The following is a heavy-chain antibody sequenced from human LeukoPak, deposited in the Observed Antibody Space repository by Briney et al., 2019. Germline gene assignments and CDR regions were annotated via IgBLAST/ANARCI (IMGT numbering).Heavy chain of an antibody. Sequence: GGSLRLSCAASGFTFSSYAMSWVRQAPGKGLEWVSAISGSGGSTYYADSVKGRFTISRDNSKNTLYLQMNSLRAEDTAVYYCARVSTIADTFPNYWGQGTLVTVSS. CDR3: ARVSTIADTFPNY. CDR2: ISGSGGST. D-gene: IGHD6-13*01. J-gene: IGHJ4*02. CDR1: GFTFSSYA. V-gene: IGHV3-23*01.